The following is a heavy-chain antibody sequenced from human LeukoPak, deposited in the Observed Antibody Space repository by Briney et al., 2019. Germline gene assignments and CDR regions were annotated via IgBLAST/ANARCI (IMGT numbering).Heavy chain of an antibody. CDR2: IYYSGTT. D-gene: IGHD6-6*01. CDR1: GGSISSSGYY. Sequence: SETPSLTCTVSGGSISSSGYYWGWIRQPPGKGLEWIGSIYYSGTTYSNPSLKSRVTISVDTSKNQFSLKLSSVTAADTAVYYCATLHLATSSSVYWGQGTLVTVSS. J-gene: IGHJ4*02. CDR3: ATLHLATSSSVY. V-gene: IGHV4-39*01.